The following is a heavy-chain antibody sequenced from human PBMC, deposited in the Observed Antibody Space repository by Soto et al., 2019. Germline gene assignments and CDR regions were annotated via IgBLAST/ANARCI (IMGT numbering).Heavy chain of an antibody. V-gene: IGHV4-59*01. Sequence: SETLSLTGTGSGGSIRSYYWSWIRQPPGKGLEWIGYIYYSGSTNYNPSLKSRVTISVDTSKNQFSLKLSSVTAADTVVYYCASRLYGDYGEDAFDIWXQGTMVTVSS. D-gene: IGHD4-17*01. CDR2: IYYSGST. CDR3: ASRLYGDYGEDAFDI. J-gene: IGHJ3*02. CDR1: GGSIRSYY.